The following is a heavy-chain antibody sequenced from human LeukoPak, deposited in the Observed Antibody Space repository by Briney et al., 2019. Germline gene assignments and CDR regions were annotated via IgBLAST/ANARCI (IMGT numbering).Heavy chain of an antibody. CDR2: MNFNSGGT. V-gene: IGHV1-2*02. J-gene: IGHJ6*02. D-gene: IGHD2-21*01. CDR1: GYTFSGYY. CDR3: TRSDYYYGLDV. Sequence: ASVKVSCKTSGYTFSGYYMHWVRQAPGQGLEWMGWMNFNSGGTIYEQKFQGRVTMTRDTSISTAYMELTRLRPDDTAIYYCTRSDYYYGLDVWGQGTTVTVSS.